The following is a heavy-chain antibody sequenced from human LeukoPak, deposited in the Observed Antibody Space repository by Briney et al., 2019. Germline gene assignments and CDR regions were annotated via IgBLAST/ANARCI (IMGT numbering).Heavy chain of an antibody. Sequence: GASVKVSCKASGYTFTSYGISWVRQAPGQGLEWMGWISAYNGNTNYAQKLQGRVTMTTDTSTSTDYMELRSLRSDDTAVYYCARDEGYCSGGSCYHPYYFDYWGQGTLVTVSS. CDR3: ARDEGYCSGGSCYHPYYFDY. D-gene: IGHD2-15*01. CDR1: GYTFTSYG. J-gene: IGHJ4*02. CDR2: ISAYNGNT. V-gene: IGHV1-18*01.